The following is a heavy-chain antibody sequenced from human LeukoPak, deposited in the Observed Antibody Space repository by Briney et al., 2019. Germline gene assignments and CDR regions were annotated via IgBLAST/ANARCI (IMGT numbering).Heavy chain of an antibody. CDR3: ARYDFWSGYFFDY. V-gene: IGHV3-7*01. CDR2: IKTDGSEK. J-gene: IGHJ4*02. D-gene: IGHD3-3*01. CDR1: GFTFSNYW. Sequence: PGGSLRLSCAASGFTFSNYWMSWVRQAPGKGLEWVANIKTDGSEKYYVDSMKGRFTISRDNAKTSLYLQMNSLRAEDTAVYYCARYDFWSGYFFDYWGQGTLVTVSS.